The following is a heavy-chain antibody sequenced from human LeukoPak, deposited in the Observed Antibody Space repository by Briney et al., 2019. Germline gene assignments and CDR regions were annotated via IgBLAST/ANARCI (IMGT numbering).Heavy chain of an antibody. V-gene: IGHV4-59*01. J-gene: IGHJ4*02. D-gene: IGHD4-17*01. CDR2: IYSTGSA. CDR1: GASIISFY. Sequence: KPSETLSLTCTVSGASIISFYWNWIRQPPGKGLEWIGYIYSTGSANYNPSLKSRVTISVDTSKNQFSLKLSSVTAADTAVYYCARESRYGDYSYWGQGTLVTVSS. CDR3: ARESRYGDYSY.